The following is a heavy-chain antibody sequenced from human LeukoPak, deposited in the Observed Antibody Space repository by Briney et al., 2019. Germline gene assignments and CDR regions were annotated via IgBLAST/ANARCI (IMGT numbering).Heavy chain of an antibody. V-gene: IGHV1-18*01. CDR3: ATDLILTGYYSRDY. J-gene: IGHJ4*02. D-gene: IGHD3-9*01. Sequence: ASVKVSCKASGYTFTSYGISWVRQAPGQGLEWMGWISAYNGNTNYAQKLQGRVTMTTDTSTSTAYMELRSLRSDDTAVYYCATDLILTGYYSRDYWGQGTPVTVSS. CDR1: GYTFTSYG. CDR2: ISAYNGNT.